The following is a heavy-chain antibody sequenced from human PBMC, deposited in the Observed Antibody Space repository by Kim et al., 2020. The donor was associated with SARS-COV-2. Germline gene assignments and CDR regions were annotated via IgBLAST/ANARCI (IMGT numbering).Heavy chain of an antibody. Sequence: GGSLRLSCAASGFTFNNYPMSWVRQAPGEGLEWVSAISGSGDSSYYADSVRGRFTISRDNSKNTLYLQMNSLRTDDTAIYYCAKPRYTSWYHFDYWGQGT. CDR2: ISGSGDSS. D-gene: IGHD6-13*01. CDR3: AKPRYTSWYHFDY. CDR1: GFTFNNYP. V-gene: IGHV3-23*01. J-gene: IGHJ4*02.